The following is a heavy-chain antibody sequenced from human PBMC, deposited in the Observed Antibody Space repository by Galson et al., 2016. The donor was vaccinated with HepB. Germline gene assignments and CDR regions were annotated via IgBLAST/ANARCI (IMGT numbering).Heavy chain of an antibody. CDR1: GASISDSNW. CDR2: IYHTGTS. Sequence: ETLSLTCTVSGASISDSNWWTWVRQVPEKGMEWLGEIYHTGTSNNNPFLSSRFTLSVDKSRNQFSLDVTSVTAADTAVYYCARASVIPGARMIFDPWGQGTLVTVSS. CDR3: ARASVIPGARMIFDP. J-gene: IGHJ5*02. V-gene: IGHV4-4*02. D-gene: IGHD2-2*01.